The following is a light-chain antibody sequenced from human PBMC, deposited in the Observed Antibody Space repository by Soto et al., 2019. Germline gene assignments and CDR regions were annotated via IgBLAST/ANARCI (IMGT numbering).Light chain of an antibody. CDR1: QSISSW. CDR2: DAS. J-gene: IGKJ1*01. V-gene: IGKV1-5*01. Sequence: DIQMTQSPSTLSASVEDRVTITCRASQSISSWLAWYQQKPGKAPKLLIYDASSLESGVPSRFSGSGSGTEFTLTISSLQPDDFATYYCQQYNSYSETFGQGTKVEIK. CDR3: QQYNSYSET.